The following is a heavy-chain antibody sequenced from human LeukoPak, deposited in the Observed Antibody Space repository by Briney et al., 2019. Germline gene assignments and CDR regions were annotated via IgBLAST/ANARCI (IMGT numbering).Heavy chain of an antibody. CDR2: INHSGST. D-gene: IGHD3-3*01. V-gene: IGHV4-39*07. CDR1: GGSISSTNYY. J-gene: IGHJ4*02. CDR3: ARGLNDSWTGENY. Sequence: SETLSLTCTVSGGSISSTNYYWSWIRQPPGKGLEWIGEINHSGSTNYNPSLKSRVTISLDTSKSQFSLKMRYVTAADTAVYYCARGLNDSWTGENYWGQGTLVTVSS.